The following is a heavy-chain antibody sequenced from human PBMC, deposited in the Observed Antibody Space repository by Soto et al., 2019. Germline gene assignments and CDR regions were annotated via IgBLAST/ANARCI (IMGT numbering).Heavy chain of an antibody. Sequence: SVKVSCKASGFTFTSSAMQWVRQARGQRLEWIGWIVVGSGNTNYAQKFQERVTITRDMSTSTAYMELSSLRSEDTAVYYCAAALWFGELLNVFDIWGQGTMVTVSS. CDR3: AAALWFGELLNVFDI. V-gene: IGHV1-58*02. CDR2: IVVGSGNT. CDR1: GFTFTSSA. D-gene: IGHD3-10*01. J-gene: IGHJ3*02.